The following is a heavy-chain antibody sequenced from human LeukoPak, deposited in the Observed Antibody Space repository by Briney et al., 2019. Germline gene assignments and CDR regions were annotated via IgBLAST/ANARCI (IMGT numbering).Heavy chain of an antibody. J-gene: IGHJ5*02. Sequence: TSETLSLTCTVSGGSISSSSYYWGWIRQPPGKGLEWIGSIYYSGSTYYNPSLKGRVTISVDTSKNQFSLKLSSVTAADTAVYYCAGDVTESGLLWFGELSSWFDPWGQGTLVTVSS. V-gene: IGHV4-39*02. CDR3: AGDVTESGLLWFGELSSWFDP. CDR1: GGSISSSSYY. CDR2: IYYSGST. D-gene: IGHD3-10*01.